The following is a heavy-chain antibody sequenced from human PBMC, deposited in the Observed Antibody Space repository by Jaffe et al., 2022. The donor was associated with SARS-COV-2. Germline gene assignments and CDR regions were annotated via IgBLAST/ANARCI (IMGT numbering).Heavy chain of an antibody. D-gene: IGHD6-13*01. Sequence: EVQLVESGGGLVKPGGSLRLSCVASGFTFSITWMGWVRQAPGKGLEWVGHIKNKADGGTADYAAPVKGRFTISRDDSTNTVSLQMSTLKTEDTGVYYCSTVANRNSWSWGQGTLVTVSS. CDR3: STVANRNSWS. J-gene: IGHJ1*01. V-gene: IGHV3-15*01. CDR1: GFTFSITW. CDR2: IKNKADGGTA.